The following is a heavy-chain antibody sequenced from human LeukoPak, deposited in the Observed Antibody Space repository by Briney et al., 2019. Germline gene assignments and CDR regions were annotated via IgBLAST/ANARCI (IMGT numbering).Heavy chain of an antibody. V-gene: IGHV3-43D*03. J-gene: IGHJ4*02. CDR1: GFTFDDYA. Sequence: PGGSLRLSCAASGFTFDDYAMHWVRQAPGKGLEWVSLISWDGGSTYYADSVKGRFTISRDNSKNSLYLQMNSLRAEDTALYYCAKGSRQQLVYYFDYWGQGTLVTVSS. CDR3: AKGSRQQLVYYFDY. D-gene: IGHD6-13*01. CDR2: ISWDGGST.